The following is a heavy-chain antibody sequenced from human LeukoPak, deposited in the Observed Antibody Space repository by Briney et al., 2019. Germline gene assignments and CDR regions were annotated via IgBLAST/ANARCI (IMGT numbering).Heavy chain of an antibody. D-gene: IGHD6-13*01. V-gene: IGHV3-23*01. CDR2: ISAGGGTT. CDR1: GFTFSSYA. J-gene: IGHJ4*02. CDR3: GSWYGAI. Sequence: PGGSLRLSCAASGFTFSSYAMSWVRQAPGKGLAWVSTISAGGGTTYYADSVKGRFTISRDNSKNTLYLQMNSLRAEDTAVYYCGSWYGAIWGQGTLVTVSS.